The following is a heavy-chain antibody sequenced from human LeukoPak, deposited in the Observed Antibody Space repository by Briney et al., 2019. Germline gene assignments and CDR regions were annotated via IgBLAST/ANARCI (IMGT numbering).Heavy chain of an antibody. V-gene: IGHV3-48*03. CDR3: ARRQFYYYGMDV. CDR1: GFTFNTYE. J-gene: IGHJ6*02. CDR2: ISSGGSSI. Sequence: GGSLRLSCAASGFTFNTYEMNWVRQAPGKGLEWVSYISSGGSSIYYADSVKGRFTISRDNAKNSLYLQMNSLRAEDTAVYYCARRQFYYYGMDVWGQGTTVTVSS. D-gene: IGHD5-24*01.